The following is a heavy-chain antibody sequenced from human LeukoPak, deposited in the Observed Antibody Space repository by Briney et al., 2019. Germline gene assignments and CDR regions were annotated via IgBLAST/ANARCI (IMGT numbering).Heavy chain of an antibody. Sequence: TSSETLSLTCTVSGGSISSSSYYWGWIRQPPGKGLEWIGEINHSGSTNYNPSLKSRVTISVDTSKNQFSLKLSSVTAADTAVYYCASSVVTAIYDAFDIWGQGTMVTVSS. CDR3: ASSVVTAIYDAFDI. D-gene: IGHD2-21*02. V-gene: IGHV4-39*07. J-gene: IGHJ3*02. CDR2: INHSGST. CDR1: GGSISSSSYY.